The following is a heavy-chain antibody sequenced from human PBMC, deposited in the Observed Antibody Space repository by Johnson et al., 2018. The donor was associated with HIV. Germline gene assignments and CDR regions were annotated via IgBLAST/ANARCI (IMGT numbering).Heavy chain of an antibody. Sequence: VQLVESGGGVVQPGRSLRLSCAASGFTFSDYYMSWIRQAPGKGLEWVSLIYRGGSTYYADSVKGRFTISRDNSKNTVYLQMNSLRAEDTAVYYCARVGQLARTHAFDIWGQGTMVTVSS. CDR1: GFTFSDYY. CDR3: ARVGQLARTHAFDI. D-gene: IGHD6-13*01. J-gene: IGHJ3*02. V-gene: IGHV3-66*02. CDR2: IYRGGST.